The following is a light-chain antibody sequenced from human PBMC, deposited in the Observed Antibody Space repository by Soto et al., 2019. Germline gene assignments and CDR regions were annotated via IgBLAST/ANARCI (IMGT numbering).Light chain of an antibody. V-gene: IGKV3-20*01. Sequence: ELVLAQSPGTLSLSPGESATLSSRASQSVSSSYLAWFQQKPGQAPRLLIYGASSRATGIPDRFSGSGSGTDFTLTISRLEPEDFAVYYCQQYDSSPYTFGQGTKVDI. CDR3: QQYDSSPYT. CDR1: QSVSSSY. J-gene: IGKJ2*01. CDR2: GAS.